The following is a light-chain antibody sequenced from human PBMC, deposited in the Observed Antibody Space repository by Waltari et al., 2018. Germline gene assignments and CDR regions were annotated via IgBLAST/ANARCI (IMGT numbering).Light chain of an antibody. Sequence: QSALTQPPSASGSPGPSVTISCTGTSSDVGGYNYVPWYQQHPDKAPKLLIYQVSKRPSGVPDRFSGSKSGNTASLTVSGLLSEDEAAYYCSSYAGNNRHVFGTGTEVTVL. V-gene: IGLV2-8*01. CDR1: SSDVGGYNY. CDR2: QVS. CDR3: SSYAGNNRHV. J-gene: IGLJ1*01.